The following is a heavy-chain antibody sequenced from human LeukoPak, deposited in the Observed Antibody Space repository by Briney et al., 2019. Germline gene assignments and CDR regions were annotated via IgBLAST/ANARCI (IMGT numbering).Heavy chain of an antibody. Sequence: GGTLRLSCAASGFTLSSYAMSWVRQAPGKGLEWVSAISDSGGSTYYADSVKGRFTISRDSSKNTLYLQMNSLRAEDTAVYYCAKTRCSGGSCYVFDYWGQGTLVTVSS. J-gene: IGHJ4*02. V-gene: IGHV3-23*01. CDR3: AKTRCSGGSCYVFDY. D-gene: IGHD2-15*01. CDR1: GFTLSSYA. CDR2: ISDSGGST.